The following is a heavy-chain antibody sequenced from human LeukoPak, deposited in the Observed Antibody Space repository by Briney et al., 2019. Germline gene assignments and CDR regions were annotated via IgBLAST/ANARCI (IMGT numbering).Heavy chain of an antibody. J-gene: IGHJ5*02. CDR2: IYTSGST. CDR3: ARDLPYCSGGSCST. V-gene: IGHV4-4*07. Sequence: SETLSLTCTVSGGSISGYYWSWIRQPAGKRLEWIGRIYTSGSTNHNPSLKSRVTMSVDTSKNQLSLKLSSVTAADTAVYYCARDLPYCSGGSCSTWGQGTLVTVSS. CDR1: GGSISGYY. D-gene: IGHD2-15*01.